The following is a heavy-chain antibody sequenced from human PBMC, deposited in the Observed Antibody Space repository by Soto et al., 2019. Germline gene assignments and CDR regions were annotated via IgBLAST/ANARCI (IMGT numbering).Heavy chain of an antibody. J-gene: IGHJ2*01. CDR3: ARDGGRRGGGYFDL. V-gene: IGHV3-21*01. D-gene: IGHD3-16*01. CDR2: ISSSSSYI. Sequence: EVQLVESGGGLVKPGGSLRLSCAASGFTFSSYGMNWVRQAPGKGLEWVSSISSSSSYIYYADSVKGRFTISRDNAKNSLYLQMNSLGAEEMAVYYCARDGGRRGGGYFDLWGRGTLVTVSS. CDR1: GFTFSSYG.